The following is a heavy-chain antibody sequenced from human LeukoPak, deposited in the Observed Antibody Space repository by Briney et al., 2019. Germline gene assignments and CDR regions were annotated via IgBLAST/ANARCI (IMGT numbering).Heavy chain of an antibody. J-gene: IGHJ6*02. CDR3: ARGFGVVAPYYYYYYGMDV. CDR1: GFTFSNAW. Sequence: GSLRLSCAASGFTFSNAWMNWVRQPPGKGLEWIGEINHSGSTNYNPSLKSRVTISVDTSKNQFSLKLSSVTAADTAVYYCARGFGVVAPYYYYYYGMDVWGQGTTVTVSS. CDR2: INHSGST. V-gene: IGHV4-34*01. D-gene: IGHD3-3*01.